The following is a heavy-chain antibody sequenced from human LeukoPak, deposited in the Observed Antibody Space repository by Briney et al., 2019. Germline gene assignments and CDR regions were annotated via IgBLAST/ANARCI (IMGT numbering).Heavy chain of an antibody. Sequence: QSGGSLRLSCAAPGFTVSSNYMSWVRQAPGKGLEWVSVIYSGGSIGYADSVKGRFTISRDNAKNSLYLQMNSLRAEDTALYYCAKSWFGELSPWYFDLWGRGTLVTVSS. CDR3: AKSWFGELSPWYFDL. CDR1: GFTVSSNY. J-gene: IGHJ2*01. D-gene: IGHD3-10*01. CDR2: IYSGGSI. V-gene: IGHV3-53*05.